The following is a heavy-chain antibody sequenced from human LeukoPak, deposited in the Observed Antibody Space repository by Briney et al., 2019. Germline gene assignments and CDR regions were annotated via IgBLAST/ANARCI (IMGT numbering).Heavy chain of an antibody. V-gene: IGHV1-24*01. D-gene: IGHD3-22*01. CDR1: GYTLTELS. J-gene: IGHJ4*02. Sequence: ASVKVSCKVSGYTLTELSMHWVRQAPGKGLEWMGGFDPEDGETIYAQKFQGRVTMTEDTSTDTAYMELSSLRSEDTAAYYCATTPHDSSGYLYYFDYWGQGTLVTVSS. CDR2: FDPEDGET. CDR3: ATTPHDSSGYLYYFDY.